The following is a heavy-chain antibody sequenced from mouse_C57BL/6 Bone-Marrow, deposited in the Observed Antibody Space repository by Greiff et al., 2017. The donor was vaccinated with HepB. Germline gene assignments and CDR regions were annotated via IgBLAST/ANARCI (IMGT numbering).Heavy chain of an antibody. CDR1: GFTFSSYG. J-gene: IGHJ1*03. D-gene: IGHD2-4*01. CDR2: ISSGGSYT. V-gene: IGHV5-6*01. Sequence: EVKLVESGGDLVKPGGSLKLSCAASGFTFSSYGMSWVRQTPDKRLEWVATISSGGSYTYCPDSVKGRFTISRDNAKNTLYLQMSSLKSEDTAMYYCARHTDYDGLWYFDVWGTGTTVTVSS. CDR3: ARHTDYDGLWYFDV.